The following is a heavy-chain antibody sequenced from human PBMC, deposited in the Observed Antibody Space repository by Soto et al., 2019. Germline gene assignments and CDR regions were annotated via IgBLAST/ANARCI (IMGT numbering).Heavy chain of an antibody. J-gene: IGHJ4*02. CDR3: ARGDITMIVVVPGSFDY. V-gene: IGHV3-23*01. D-gene: IGHD3-22*01. CDR2: ISGSGGST. CDR1: GFTFSSYA. Sequence: EVQLLESGGGLVQPGGSLRLSCAASGFTFSSYAMSWVRQAPGKGLEWVSAISGSGGSTYYADSVKGRFTISRDNSKNTLYLQMNSLRAEDTAVYYCARGDITMIVVVPGSFDYWGQGTLVTVSS.